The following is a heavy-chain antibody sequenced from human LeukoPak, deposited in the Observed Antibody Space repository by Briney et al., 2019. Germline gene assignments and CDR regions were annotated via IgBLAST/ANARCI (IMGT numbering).Heavy chain of an antibody. CDR3: AREGTYYYESSGYYCVY. CDR1: GSTVTGYY. V-gene: IGHV1-2*02. J-gene: IGHJ4*02. D-gene: IGHD3-22*01. Sequence: ASVKVSCTASGSTVTGYYMHWVRQAPGQGLEWRGGFNPSRGGTKYAQQFKSRVTKTREPYISTAYRELSRLRSHDTAVCYCAREGTYYYESSGYYCVYWGQGTLVTVSS. CDR2: FNPSRGGT.